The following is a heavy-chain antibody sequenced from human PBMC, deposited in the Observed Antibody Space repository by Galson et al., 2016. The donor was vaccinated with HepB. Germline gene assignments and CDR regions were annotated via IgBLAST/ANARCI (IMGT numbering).Heavy chain of an antibody. CDR1: GYTFAGYY. CDR2: INPISGAT. J-gene: IGHJ3*02. V-gene: IGHV1-2*02. Sequence: SVKVSCKASGYTFAGYYMHWVRQAPGQGLEWMGWINPISGATNSVQKFQGRVTLTRDESISTAYMELSRLRSDDTAVYYCAREPRVNGEDSFDIWGQGTMVTVSS. CDR3: AREPRVNGEDSFDI. D-gene: IGHD3-10*01.